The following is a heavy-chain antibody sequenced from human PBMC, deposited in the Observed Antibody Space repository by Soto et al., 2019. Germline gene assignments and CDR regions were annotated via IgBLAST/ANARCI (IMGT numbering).Heavy chain of an antibody. CDR3: AREPVPGSGSYGWFDP. J-gene: IGHJ5*02. Sequence: EASVKVSCKASGGTFSSYAISWVRQAPGQGLEWMGGIIPIFGTANYAQKFQGRVTITADESTSTAYMELSSLRSEDTAVYYCAREPVPGSGSYGWFDPWGQGTLVTVSS. V-gene: IGHV1-69*13. CDR1: GGTFSSYA. D-gene: IGHD4-17*01. CDR2: IIPIFGTA.